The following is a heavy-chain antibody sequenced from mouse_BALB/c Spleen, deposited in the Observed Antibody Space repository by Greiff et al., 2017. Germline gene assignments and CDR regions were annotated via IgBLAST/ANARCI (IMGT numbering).Heavy chain of an antibody. CDR2: ISDGGSYT. J-gene: IGHJ4*01. CDR1: GFTFSDYY. D-gene: IGHD2-10*01. Sequence: EVKLMESGGGLVKPGGSLKLSCAASGFTFSDYYMYWVRQTPEKRLEWVATISDGGSYTYYPDSVKGRFTISRDNAKNNLYLQMSSLKSEDTAMYYCAREPYYGNPYYAMDYWGQGTSVTVSS. CDR3: AREPYYGNPYYAMDY. V-gene: IGHV5-4*02.